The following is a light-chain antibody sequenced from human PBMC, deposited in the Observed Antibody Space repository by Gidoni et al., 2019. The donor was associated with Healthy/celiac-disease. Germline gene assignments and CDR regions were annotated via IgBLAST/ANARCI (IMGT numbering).Light chain of an antibody. J-gene: IGKJ1*01. Sequence: DLQITQSPSSLSASVGDRVTITCRASQSISSYLNWYQQKPGVPSRFSGSGSGTDFTLTISSLQPEDFATYYCQQSYSTPRTFGQGTKVEIK. CDR3: QQSYSTPRT. CDR1: QSISSY. V-gene: IGKV1-39*01.